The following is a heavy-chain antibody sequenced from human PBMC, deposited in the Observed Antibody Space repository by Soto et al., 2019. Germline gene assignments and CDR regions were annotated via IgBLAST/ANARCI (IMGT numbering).Heavy chain of an antibody. CDR1: GFTFSSYA. CDR2: ISGSGNNP. J-gene: IGHJ4*02. Sequence: EVQLLESGGGLVQPGGSLRLSCAASGFTFSSYAMSWVRQAPGKGLEWVSVISGSGNNPHYADSVKGRFTISRDNSKNTLSLQMNSLRAEDTAVYYCAKELVAVAGTGCHYWGQGTLVTVSS. CDR3: AKELVAVAGTGCHY. V-gene: IGHV3-23*01. D-gene: IGHD6-19*01.